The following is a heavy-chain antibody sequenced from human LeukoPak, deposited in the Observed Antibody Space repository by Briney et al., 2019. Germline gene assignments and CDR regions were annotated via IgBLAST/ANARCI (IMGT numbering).Heavy chain of an antibody. CDR1: GGSFSGYY. CDR2: INHLGST. V-gene: IGHV4-34*01. J-gene: IGHJ5*01. CDR3: ARGGYNIDWMKDAPDS. D-gene: IGHD3-9*01. Sequence: SETLSLTCGVYGGSFSGYYYNWIRQSPGKGPEWIAEINHLGSTNYNPSLKSRVALSIDTSKNQVSLNLHSVTAADTAIYYCARGGYNIDWMKDAPDSWGQGTLVTVSS.